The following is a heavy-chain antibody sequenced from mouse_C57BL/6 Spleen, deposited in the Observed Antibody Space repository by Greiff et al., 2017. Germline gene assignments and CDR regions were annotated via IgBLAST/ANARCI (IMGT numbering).Heavy chain of an antibody. CDR3: ARDRGIYYDYFLDY. J-gene: IGHJ2*01. CDR2: INYDGSST. D-gene: IGHD2-4*01. Sequence: EVMLVESEGGLVQPGSSMKLSCTASGFTFSDYYMAWVRQVPEKGLEWVANINYDGSSTYYLDSLKSRFIISRDNAKNILYLQMSSLKSEDTATYYCARDRGIYYDYFLDYWGQGTTLTVSS. CDR1: GFTFSDYY. V-gene: IGHV5-16*01.